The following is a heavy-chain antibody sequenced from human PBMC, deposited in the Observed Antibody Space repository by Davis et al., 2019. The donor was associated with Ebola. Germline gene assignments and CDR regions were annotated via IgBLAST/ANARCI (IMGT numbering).Heavy chain of an antibody. V-gene: IGHV4-39*01. CDR3: ARLVGSYSSSWYWYYYYGMDV. CDR1: GGSISSSSYY. CDR2: IYYSGST. J-gene: IGHJ6*02. Sequence: PSETLSLTCTVSGGSISSSSYYWGWIRQPPGKGLEWIGSIYYSGSTYYNPSLKSRVTISVDTSKNQFSLKLSSVTAADTAVYYCARLVGSYSSSWYWYYYYGMDVWGQGTTVTVSS. D-gene: IGHD6-13*01.